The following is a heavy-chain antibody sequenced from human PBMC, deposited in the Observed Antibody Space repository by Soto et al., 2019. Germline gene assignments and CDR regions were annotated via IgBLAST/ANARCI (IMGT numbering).Heavy chain of an antibody. D-gene: IGHD3-10*01. V-gene: IGHV4-4*02. CDR1: GDSISSNNW. CDR2: IYHSGST. CDR3: ARRMTTIRGHYYGMDV. Sequence: QVQLQESGPGLVKPSGTLSLTCAVSGDSISSNNWWNWVRKSPGKGLEWIGEIYHSGSTNNNPSLKSRVTVSIDKSKNQFSLKLNSVTAADTAVYYCARRMTTIRGHYYGMDVWGQGTTVTVSS. J-gene: IGHJ6*02.